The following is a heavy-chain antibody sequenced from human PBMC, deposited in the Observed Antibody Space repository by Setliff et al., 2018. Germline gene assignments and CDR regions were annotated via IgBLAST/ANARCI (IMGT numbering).Heavy chain of an antibody. J-gene: IGHJ3*02. CDR1: GYTFTNYW. D-gene: IGHD1-26*01. Sequence: GESLKISCKGSGYTFTNYWIAWVRQMPGKGLEYMGIIYPTDSDTTYSPSFQGQVTISADKSINTAYLQWSSLKASDTAIYYCARVGPLTDDAFDIWGQGTMVTVSS. CDR3: ARVGPLTDDAFDI. CDR2: IYPTDSDT. V-gene: IGHV5-51*01.